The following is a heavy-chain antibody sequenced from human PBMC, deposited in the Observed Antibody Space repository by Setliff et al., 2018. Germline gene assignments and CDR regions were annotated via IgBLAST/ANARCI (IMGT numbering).Heavy chain of an antibody. CDR2: VYYSGTT. V-gene: IGHV4-59*01. Sequence: SETLSLTCTVSGGSISTYYWTWIRQPPGKALEWIGYVYYSGTTNYSPSLKSRVTISIDMSKNQFSLKLNSVTAADTAVYYCARGAYIGLDYWGQGTLVTVSS. D-gene: IGHD4-4*01. CDR1: GGSISTYY. J-gene: IGHJ4*02. CDR3: ARGAYIGLDY.